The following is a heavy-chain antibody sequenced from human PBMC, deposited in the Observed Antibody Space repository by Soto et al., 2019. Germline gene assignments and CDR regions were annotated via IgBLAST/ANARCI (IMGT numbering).Heavy chain of an antibody. Sequence: PGESLKISCRSSGYSFANYWIGWVRQMPGKGLEWMGIIYPGDSDTRYSPSFQGQVTISADKSISAAYLQWSSLRAEDTAVYYCARRSSGWYLDSWGQGTPVTVSS. CDR1: GYSFANYW. D-gene: IGHD6-19*01. V-gene: IGHV5-51*01. J-gene: IGHJ4*02. CDR2: IYPGDSDT. CDR3: ARRSSGWYLDS.